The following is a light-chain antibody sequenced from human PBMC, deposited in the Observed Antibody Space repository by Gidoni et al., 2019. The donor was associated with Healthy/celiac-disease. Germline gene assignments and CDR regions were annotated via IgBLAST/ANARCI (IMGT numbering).Light chain of an antibody. V-gene: IGKV1-39*01. Sequence: DIQMTQSPSSLSASVGDRVTITCRASQSISSYLNWYQQKPGKAPKLLIYAASSLQSGVPSRFSGSGSGTDFTLTISSLQPEDFATYYGQQSYSTLPLTFXGXTKVEIK. CDR3: QQSYSTLPLT. CDR1: QSISSY. CDR2: AAS. J-gene: IGKJ4*01.